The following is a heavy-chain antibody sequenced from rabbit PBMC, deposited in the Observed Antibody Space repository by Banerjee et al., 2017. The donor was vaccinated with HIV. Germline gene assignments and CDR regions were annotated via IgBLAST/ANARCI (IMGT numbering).Heavy chain of an antibody. V-gene: IGHV1S40*01. D-gene: IGHD6-1*01. CDR3: ARAYTNSYGGAAYTLNL. CDR1: GFSFSSSYW. J-gene: IGHJ4*01. CDR2: IYGGSSGST. Sequence: QSLEESGGDLVKPGASLTLTCTASGFSFSSSYWICWVRQAPGKGLEWIACIYGGSSGSTYYASWAKGRFTISKTSSTTVTLQMTSLTAADTATYFCARAYTNSYGGAAYTLNLWGPGTLVTVS.